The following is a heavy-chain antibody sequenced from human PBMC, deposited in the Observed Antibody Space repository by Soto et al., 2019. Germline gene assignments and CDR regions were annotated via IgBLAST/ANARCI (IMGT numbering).Heavy chain of an antibody. CDR2: INPNSGNI. V-gene: IGHV1-8*01. CDR3: ARGRASGSYYLLDY. Sequence: GASVKVSCKASGNTFTSCDINCVRQATGHGLEWMGWINPNSGNIGYAQKFQGRVTMTRDTAIRTAYMEVSRLRSDDTAVYYCARGRASGSYYLLDYWGQGTLVTVSS. D-gene: IGHD3-10*01. CDR1: GNTFTSCD. J-gene: IGHJ4*02.